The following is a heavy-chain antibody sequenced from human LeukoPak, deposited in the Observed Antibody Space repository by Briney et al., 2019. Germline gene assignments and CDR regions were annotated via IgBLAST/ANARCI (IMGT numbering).Heavy chain of an antibody. V-gene: IGHV3-74*01. D-gene: IGHD6-13*01. CDR2: ANSDGSST. Sequence: GGSLRLSCAASGFTFSTYWMHWVRQAPGKGLLWVSRANSDGSSTYADSVKGRFTISRENAKNSLYLQMSSLRAEDTAVYYCARTHRSSWIDYWGQGTLVTVSS. J-gene: IGHJ4*02. CDR3: ARTHRSSWIDY. CDR1: GFTFSTYW.